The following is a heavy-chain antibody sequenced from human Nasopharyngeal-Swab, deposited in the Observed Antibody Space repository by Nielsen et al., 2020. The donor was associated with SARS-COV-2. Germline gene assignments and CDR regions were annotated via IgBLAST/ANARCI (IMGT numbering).Heavy chain of an antibody. CDR2: IWYDGSNK. Sequence: GESLKISCAASGFTFSSYGMHWVRQAPGKGLEWVAVIWYDGSNKYYADSVKGRFTISRDNSKNTLYLQMNSLRAEDTAVYYCATGAGTYYDSWGQGTLVTVSS. V-gene: IGHV3-33*01. CDR3: ATGAGTYYDS. D-gene: IGHD7-27*01. J-gene: IGHJ4*02. CDR1: GFTFSSYG.